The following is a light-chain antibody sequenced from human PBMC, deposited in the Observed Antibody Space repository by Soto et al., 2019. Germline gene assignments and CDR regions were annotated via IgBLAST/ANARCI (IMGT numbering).Light chain of an antibody. CDR3: MQATQFPPYT. V-gene: IGKV2-24*01. CDR2: KVS. CDR1: QSLLHRDGRTY. Sequence: DIVMTQTPLSSRVTLGQPTSISCRSSQSLLHRDGRTYLSWLQQRPGQPPRLLIYKVSNRLSGVPERFSGSRAWTDFALKISRVEADDVGVYYCMQATQFPPYTFGQGTKLEIE. J-gene: IGKJ2*01.